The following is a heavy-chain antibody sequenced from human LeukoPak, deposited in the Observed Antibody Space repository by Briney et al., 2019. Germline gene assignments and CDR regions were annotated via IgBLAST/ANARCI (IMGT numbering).Heavy chain of an antibody. CDR2: ISYDANIGSNK. D-gene: IGHD3-10*01. J-gene: IGHJ4*02. CDR3: AKSLPIWFGENGYYFDY. CDR1: GFPFSSYG. Sequence: RPGGSLRLSCVASGFPFSSYGMHWVRQAPGKGLEWVALISYDANIGSNKYYADSVKGRFTISRDNSKNTLYLQMNSLRAEDTAVYYCAKSLPIWFGENGYYFDYWGQGTLVTVSS. V-gene: IGHV3-30-3*02.